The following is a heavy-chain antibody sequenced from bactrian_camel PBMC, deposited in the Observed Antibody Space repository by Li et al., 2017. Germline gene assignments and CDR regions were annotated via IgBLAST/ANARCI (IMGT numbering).Heavy chain of an antibody. Sequence: HVQLVESGGGSVQAGGSPRLSCAASGYIWSDRCLGWYRQAPGKGLERVSRVTSSGGSTHYSDSVKGRFTISQDIAKNTLYLQMNSLKPEDAAMYYCAALPNCRLPEDYRLGADRPAYRYWGQGTQVTVS. CDR2: VTSSGGST. V-gene: IGHV3S39*01. CDR1: GYIWSDRC. CDR3: AALPNCRLPEDYRLGADRPAYRY. J-gene: IGHJ4*01. D-gene: IGHD5*01.